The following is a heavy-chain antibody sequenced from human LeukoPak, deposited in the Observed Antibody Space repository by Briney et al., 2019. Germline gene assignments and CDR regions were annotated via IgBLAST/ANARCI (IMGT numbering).Heavy chain of an antibody. D-gene: IGHD6-19*01. J-gene: IGHJ6*04. CDR2: IYYSGST. CDR3: ARHRGGAVAALTLDV. CDR1: GGSISSSSYY. V-gene: IGHV4-39*01. Sequence: PSGTLSLTCTVSGGSISSSSYYWGWIRQPPGKGLEWIGSIYYSGSTYYNPSLKSRVTISVDTSKNQFSLKLSSVTAADTAVYYCARHRGGAVAALTLDVWGKGTTVTVSS.